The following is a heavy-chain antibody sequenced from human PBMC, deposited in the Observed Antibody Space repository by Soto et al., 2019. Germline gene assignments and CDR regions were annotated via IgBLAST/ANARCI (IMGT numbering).Heavy chain of an antibody. J-gene: IGHJ4*02. CDR2: IYSGGST. D-gene: IGHD3-10*01. CDR1: GFTVSSNY. CDR3: AREWGGAGSYYTFDY. Sequence: EVQLVESGGGLVQPGGSLRLSCAASGFTVSSNYMSWVRQAPGKGLEWVSVIYSGGSTYYADSVKGRCTISRHNSKNTLYLQMNCLRAEDTAVYYCAREWGGAGSYYTFDYWGQGTLVTVSS. V-gene: IGHV3-53*04.